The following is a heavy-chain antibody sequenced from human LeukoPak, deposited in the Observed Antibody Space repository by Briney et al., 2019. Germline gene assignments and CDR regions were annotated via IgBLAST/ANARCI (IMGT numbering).Heavy chain of an antibody. V-gene: IGHV1-18*01. D-gene: IGHD2-2*01. Sequence: GASVKVSCKASGYTFTRYGISWVRQAPGQGLEWMGWISAYNGNTNYAQKLQGRVTMTTDTSTSTAYMELRSLRSDDTAVYYCARSFRYPYCRSTSSSPFDYWGQGTLVTVSS. J-gene: IGHJ4*02. CDR2: ISAYNGNT. CDR3: ARSFRYPYCRSTSSSPFDY. CDR1: GYTFTRYG.